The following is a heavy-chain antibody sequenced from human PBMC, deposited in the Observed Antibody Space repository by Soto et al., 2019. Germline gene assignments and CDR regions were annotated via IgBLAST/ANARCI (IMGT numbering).Heavy chain of an antibody. Sequence: EVQLEESGGGLVQPGGSLRLSCAASGFTFSSYWMHWVRQAPGKGLVWVSRINSDGSSTSYADSVKGRFTISRDNAKNTLYLQMNSLRAEDTAVYYCAPNLNSIFGVALPWGQGTLVTVAS. D-gene: IGHD3-3*01. CDR3: APNLNSIFGVALP. CDR1: GFTFSSYW. J-gene: IGHJ5*02. CDR2: INSDGSST. V-gene: IGHV3-74*01.